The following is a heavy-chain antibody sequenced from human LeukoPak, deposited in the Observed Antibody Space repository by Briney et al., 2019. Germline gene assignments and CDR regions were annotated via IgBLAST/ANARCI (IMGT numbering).Heavy chain of an antibody. CDR1: GYTFTNYY. D-gene: IGHD3-10*01. CDR2: INPSIGDT. V-gene: IGHV1-46*03. Sequence: ASVKVSCKASGYTFTNYYIHWVRQAPGQGLEWVGIINPSIGDTKNAQKFQGRVTMTWDTSTSTVYMELSSLRYEDTAVYYRAVSAFDYWGQGTLVTVSS. J-gene: IGHJ4*02. CDR3: AVSAFDY.